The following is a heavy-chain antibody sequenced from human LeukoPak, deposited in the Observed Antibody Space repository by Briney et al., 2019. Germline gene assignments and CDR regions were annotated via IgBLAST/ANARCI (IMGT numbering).Heavy chain of an antibody. CDR2: IYHSGNT. CDR1: GYSTSSGYY. V-gene: IGHV4-61*01. CDR3: ARDRPFGGFEV. J-gene: IGHJ3*01. Sequence: ETLSPTSTVAGYSTSSGYYWTCIRLPPGKGREWLGYIYHSGNTDYDPSLESRVTMSVDTSKNQFSLRLSSVTAADTAVYYCARDRPFGGFEVWGPGTMVTVSS. D-gene: IGHD4-23*01.